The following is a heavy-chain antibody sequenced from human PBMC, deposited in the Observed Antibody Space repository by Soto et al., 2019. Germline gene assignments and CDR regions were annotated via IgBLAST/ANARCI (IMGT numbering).Heavy chain of an antibody. CDR3: ARPKADYYDSSGYPEGYYYYGMDV. J-gene: IGHJ6*02. Sequence: GGSLRLSCAASGFTFSSYSMNWVRQAPGKGLEWVSSISSSSSYIYYADSVKGRFTISRDNAKNSLYLQMNSLRAEDTAVYYCARPKADYYDSSGYPEGYYYYGMDVWGQGTTVTVSS. CDR1: GFTFSSYS. CDR2: ISSSSSYI. V-gene: IGHV3-21*01. D-gene: IGHD3-22*01.